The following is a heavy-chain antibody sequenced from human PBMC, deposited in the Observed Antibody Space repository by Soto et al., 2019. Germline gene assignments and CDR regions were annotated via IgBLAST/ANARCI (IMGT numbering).Heavy chain of an antibody. V-gene: IGHV4-59*01. D-gene: IGHD6-19*01. Sequence: QVQLQESGPGLVKPSETLSLTCTVSGGSISSYYCSWVRQPPGKGLEWIGDIYNTESTDSNPSLKSRVTISLDTSKNQCSLKLNSVTPADTAVYYCAKGRGSGPRGWFDTWGPGTLVTVSS. CDR2: IYNTEST. J-gene: IGHJ5*02. CDR3: AKGRGSGPRGWFDT. CDR1: GGSISSYY.